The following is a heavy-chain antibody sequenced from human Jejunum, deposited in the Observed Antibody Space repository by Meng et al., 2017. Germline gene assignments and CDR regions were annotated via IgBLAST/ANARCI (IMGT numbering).Heavy chain of an antibody. J-gene: IGHJ4*02. Sequence: QVLLVQSGDARRGPGAPVKVLCKASGYSFSTYGSNWMQRVRGHGLEWMVWIRTNNGNTRYTQKPQGRASLTTDSSTSTVYMEQRSLRSDDTAVYYCARDGVSFTMVRGGKCWGQGTLVTVSS. CDR1: GYSFSTYG. CDR3: ARDGVSFTMVRGGKC. D-gene: IGHD3-10*01. V-gene: IGHV1-18*01. CDR2: IRTNNGNT.